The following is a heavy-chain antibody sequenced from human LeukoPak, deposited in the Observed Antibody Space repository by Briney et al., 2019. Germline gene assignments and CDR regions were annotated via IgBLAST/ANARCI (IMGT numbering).Heavy chain of an antibody. CDR2: ISGSDGRT. CDR1: GFTFSNYA. J-gene: IGHJ6*03. V-gene: IGHV3-23*01. Sequence: GGSLRLSCAASGFTFSNYAMNWVRQAPGKGLEWVSAISGSDGRTYYADSVKGRFNISRDNSKNTLYLQMNSLRAEDTAVYYCAKLPQGYYYMDVWGKGTTVTVSS. CDR3: AKLPQGYYYMDV.